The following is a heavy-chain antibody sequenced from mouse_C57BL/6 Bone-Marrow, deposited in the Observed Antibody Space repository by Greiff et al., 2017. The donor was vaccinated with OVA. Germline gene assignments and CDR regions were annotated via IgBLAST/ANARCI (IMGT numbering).Heavy chain of an antibody. D-gene: IGHD2-3*01. CDR3: ANDGYYYYAMDY. CDR2: INPSNGGT. V-gene: IGHV1-53*01. Sequence: VQLQQPGTELVKPGASVKLSCKASGYTFTSYWMHWVKQRPGQGLEWIGNINPSNGGTNYNEKFKSKATLTIDKSSSTAYMQLSSLTSEDSAVYYCANDGYYYYAMDYWGQGTSVTVSS. CDR1: GYTFTSYW. J-gene: IGHJ4*01.